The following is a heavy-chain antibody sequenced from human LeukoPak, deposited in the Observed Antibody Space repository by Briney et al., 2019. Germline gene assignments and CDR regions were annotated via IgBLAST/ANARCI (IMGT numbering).Heavy chain of an antibody. CDR1: GVIFSSHE. Sequence: GGSLRLSCAASGVIFSSHEMSWVRQAPGKGLEWVSYISGSGSTIYNADPVKGRFTIARDNAKKSLYLQMNSLRAEDPAIYYCARGDWGSLMSDYWGQRALVTVSS. CDR2: ISGSGSTI. D-gene: IGHD7-27*01. J-gene: IGHJ4*02. CDR3: ARGDWGSLMSDY. V-gene: IGHV3-48*03.